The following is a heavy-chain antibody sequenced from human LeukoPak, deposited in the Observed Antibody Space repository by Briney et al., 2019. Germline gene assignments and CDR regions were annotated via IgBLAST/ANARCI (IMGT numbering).Heavy chain of an antibody. J-gene: IGHJ4*02. CDR3: ARDRGHYNSGSILDY. Sequence: GGSLRLSCAASGFTVSTNCMIWVRQAPGKGLEWVAVTWYDGNKRYHAESVKGRFTISRDNSKNTLYLQMNSLRVEDTAVYYCARDRGHYNSGSILDYWGQGTQVTVSS. V-gene: IGHV3-33*08. CDR1: GFTVSTNC. CDR2: TWYDGNKR. D-gene: IGHD3-10*01.